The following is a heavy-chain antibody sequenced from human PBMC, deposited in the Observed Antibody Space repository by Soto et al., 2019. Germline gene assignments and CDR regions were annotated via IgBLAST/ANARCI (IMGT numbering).Heavy chain of an antibody. V-gene: IGHV3-33*01. CDR1: GFTFSSYG. CDR2: IWYAGSNK. Sequence: QVQLVEYGGGVVQPGRSLRLSCAASGFTFSSYGMHWVSQAPGKGLEWVAVIWYAGSNKDYADSVKGRFTISRDNTKNTLSLQTNSLRVDDTAVYYCARGGTLAGAGYLDYWGQGTLVTVSS. CDR3: ARGGTLAGAGYLDY. J-gene: IGHJ4*02. D-gene: IGHD6-19*01.